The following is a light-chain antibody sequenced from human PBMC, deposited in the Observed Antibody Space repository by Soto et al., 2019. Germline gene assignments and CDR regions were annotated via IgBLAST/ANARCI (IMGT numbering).Light chain of an antibody. CDR1: SSDVGGYNY. V-gene: IGLV2-14*01. J-gene: IGLJ2*01. CDR3: SSYTSTNTLV. CDR2: EVS. Sequence: QSALTQPASVSGSPGQSITLSCTGTSSDVGGYNYVSWYQQHPGKAPKLMIYEVSNRPSGVSNRFSGSKSGNTASLTISGLQADDEADYYCSSYTSTNTLVFGGGTKLTVL.